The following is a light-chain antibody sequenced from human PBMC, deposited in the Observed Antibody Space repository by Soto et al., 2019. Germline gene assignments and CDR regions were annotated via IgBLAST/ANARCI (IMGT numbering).Light chain of an antibody. V-gene: IGLV2-23*02. CDR3: CSFAGSGTGV. CDR2: EVN. J-gene: IGLJ1*01. Sequence: QPVLTQPASVSGSPGQSIAISCTGTSSDIGTYNLVSWYQQHPGKAPKLMISEVNKRPSGVSNRFSGSKSGNTASLTISGLQTEDEADYYCCSFAGSGTGVFGTGTKVTVL. CDR1: SSDIGTYNL.